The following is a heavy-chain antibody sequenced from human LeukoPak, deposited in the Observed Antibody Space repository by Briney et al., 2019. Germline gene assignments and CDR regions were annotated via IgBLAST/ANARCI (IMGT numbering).Heavy chain of an antibody. CDR3: ARERMNAFGI. J-gene: IGHJ3*02. D-gene: IGHD2-15*01. Sequence: ASVKVSCKASGGTFSSYAISWVRQAPGQGLEWMGGIIPIFGTANYAQKFQGRVTITADESTSTAYMELSSLRSEDTAVYYCARERMNAFGIWGQGTMVTVSS. CDR1: GGTFSSYA. V-gene: IGHV1-69*13. CDR2: IIPIFGTA.